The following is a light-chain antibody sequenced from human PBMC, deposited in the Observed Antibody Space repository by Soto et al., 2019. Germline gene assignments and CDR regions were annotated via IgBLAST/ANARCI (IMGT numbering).Light chain of an antibody. CDR3: QQYYNAPQN. J-gene: IGKJ1*01. Sequence: DIVMTQSPDSLAVSLGERATINCKSSQSILYSPNNKYYLAWSQQKPGQPPKLLIYWASTRESGVPDRFSGSGSGTDFTLTTTSLQAEDVAVYYCQQYYNAPQNFGQGTKLEIK. CDR2: WAS. CDR1: QSILYSPNNKYY. V-gene: IGKV4-1*01.